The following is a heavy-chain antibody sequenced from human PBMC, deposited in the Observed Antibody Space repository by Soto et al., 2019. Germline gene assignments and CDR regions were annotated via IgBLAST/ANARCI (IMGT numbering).Heavy chain of an antibody. CDR1: GFTFSSYG. Sequence: GSLRLSCAASGFTFSSYGMHWVRQAPGKGLEWVAVISYDGSNKYYADSVKGRFTISRDNSKNTLYLQMSSLRAEDTAVYYCHTAYYDSSGYYFFDYWGQGTLVTVSS. D-gene: IGHD3-22*01. V-gene: IGHV3-30*03. CDR2: ISYDGSNK. CDR3: HTAYYDSSGYYFFDY. J-gene: IGHJ4*02.